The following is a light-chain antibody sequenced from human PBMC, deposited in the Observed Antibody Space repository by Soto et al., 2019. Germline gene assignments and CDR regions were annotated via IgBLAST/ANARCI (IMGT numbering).Light chain of an antibody. V-gene: IGKV3-11*01. J-gene: IGKJ3*01. CDR2: DVS. Sequence: EIVLTQSPATLSLSPGERATLSCRASQSVFSYLAWYQQKPGQAPRLLIYDVSNRATGIPARFIGSGSGTDFTLTISSLEPEDFAVYYCQQRSNWPPFTLGPGTKVDIK. CDR1: QSVFSY. CDR3: QQRSNWPPFT.